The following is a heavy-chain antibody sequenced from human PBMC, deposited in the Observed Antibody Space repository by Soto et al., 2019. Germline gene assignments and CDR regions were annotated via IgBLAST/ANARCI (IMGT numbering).Heavy chain of an antibody. J-gene: IGHJ5*02. Sequence: ASVKVSCKASGYTFTSYGISWVRQAPGQGLEWMGWISAYNGNTNYAQKLQGRVTMTTDTSTSTAYMELRSLRSDDTAVYYCAKDLAFYDLLTGYSIRTSWGQGTLVTVSS. V-gene: IGHV1-18*01. CDR1: GYTFTSYG. CDR3: AKDLAFYDLLTGYSIRTS. CDR2: ISAYNGNT. D-gene: IGHD3-9*01.